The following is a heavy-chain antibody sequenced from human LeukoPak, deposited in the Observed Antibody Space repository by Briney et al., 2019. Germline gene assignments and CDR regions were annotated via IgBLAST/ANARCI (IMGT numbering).Heavy chain of an antibody. V-gene: IGHV4-4*07. CDR2: IYTSGST. CDR1: GGSIISYY. D-gene: IGHD5-18*01. CDR3: AATGYSYGPSDY. Sequence: SETLSLTCTVSGGSIISYYWSWIRQPAGKGLEWIGRIYTSGSTNYNPSLKSRVTMSVDTSKNQFSLKLSSVTAADTAVYYCAATGYSYGPSDYWGQGTLVTVSS. J-gene: IGHJ4*02.